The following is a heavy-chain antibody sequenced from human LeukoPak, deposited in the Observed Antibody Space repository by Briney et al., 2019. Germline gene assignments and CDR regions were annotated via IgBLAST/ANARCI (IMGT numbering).Heavy chain of an antibody. CDR3: ARGGVAAKYYFDF. D-gene: IGHD3-10*01. Sequence: SETLSLTCTVSGGSISPLYWSWIRQPPGKGLEFIGYIYYSGATNYNPSLTSRVTLSVDTSKNQFSLKLCSVTAADTAVYYCARGGVAAKYYFDFWGQGTLVTVSS. CDR1: GGSISPLY. J-gene: IGHJ4*02. CDR2: IYYSGAT. V-gene: IGHV4-59*11.